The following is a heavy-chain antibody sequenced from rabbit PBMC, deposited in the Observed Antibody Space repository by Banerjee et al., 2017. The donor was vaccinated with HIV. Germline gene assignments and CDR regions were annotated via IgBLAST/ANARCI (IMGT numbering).Heavy chain of an antibody. CDR3: ARRYAGDAGYDYTYFNL. Sequence: QEQLVESGGGLVTLGGSLKLSCKASGIDFSSYGISWVRQAPGKGLEWIAYIYPDYGYTDYASWVNGRFTISKTSSTTVTLQMTSLTAADTATYFCARRYAGDAGYDYTYFNLWGQGTLVTVS. CDR2: IYPDYGYT. J-gene: IGHJ4*01. CDR1: GIDFSSYG. D-gene: IGHD4-2*01. V-gene: IGHV1S45*01.